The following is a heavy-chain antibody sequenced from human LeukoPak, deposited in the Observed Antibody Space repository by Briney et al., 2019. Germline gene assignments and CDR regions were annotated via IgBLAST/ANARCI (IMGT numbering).Heavy chain of an antibody. V-gene: IGHV4-59*01. CDR1: GGSISSYY. D-gene: IGHD2-2*01. CDR3: ASVVVPAARDYYGMDV. Sequence: SETLCLTCTVSGGSISSYYWSWIRQPPGKGLEWIGYIYYSGSTNYNPSLKSRVTISVDTSKNQLSLKLSSVTAADTAVYYRASVVVPAARDYYGMDVWGQGTTVTVSS. CDR2: IYYSGST. J-gene: IGHJ6*02.